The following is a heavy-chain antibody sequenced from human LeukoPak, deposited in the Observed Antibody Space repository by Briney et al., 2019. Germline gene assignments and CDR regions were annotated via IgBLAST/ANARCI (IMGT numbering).Heavy chain of an antibody. V-gene: IGHV4-34*01. D-gene: IGHD6-13*01. CDR3: ARAGSYSSSWYYQQYYFDY. CDR2: INHSGST. CDR1: GGSFSGYY. Sequence: PSETLSLTCAVYGGSFSGYYRSWIRQPPGKGLEWIGEINHSGSTNYNPSLKSRVTISVDTSKNQFSLKLSSVTAADTAVYYCARAGSYSSSWYYQQYYFDYWGQGTLVTVSS. J-gene: IGHJ4*02.